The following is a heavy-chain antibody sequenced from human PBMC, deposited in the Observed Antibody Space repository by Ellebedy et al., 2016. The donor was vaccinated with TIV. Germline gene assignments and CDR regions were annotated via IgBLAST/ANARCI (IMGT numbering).Heavy chain of an antibody. CDR2: IIPILGKA. V-gene: IGHV1-69*10. Sequence: AASVTVSCKASGYTFTNYAISWVRQAPGQGLEWMGGIIPILGKANYAQKFQGRVTITADESTYTAYMELSSLRSEDTAVYYCARVGNYYGGNPSYYFDYWGQGTLVTVSS. D-gene: IGHD4-23*01. CDR3: ARVGNYYGGNPSYYFDY. CDR1: GYTFTNYA. J-gene: IGHJ4*02.